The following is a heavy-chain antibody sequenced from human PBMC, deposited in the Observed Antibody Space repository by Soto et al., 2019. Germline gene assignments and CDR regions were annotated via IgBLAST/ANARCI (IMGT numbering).Heavy chain of an antibody. CDR1: GFTFSSYW. CDR3: VREEFHVYGMDV. D-gene: IGHD3-10*01. CDR2: INQDGTVK. Sequence: EAQLVGSGGGLVQPGGSLRLSCAASGFTFSSYWMSWVRQVPGKGLEWMANINQDGTVKYHLDSVKGRFTISRDNAKNSLYLQMNGLRVEDTAVYYCVREEFHVYGMDVWDQGTTVTVSS. J-gene: IGHJ6*02. V-gene: IGHV3-7*04.